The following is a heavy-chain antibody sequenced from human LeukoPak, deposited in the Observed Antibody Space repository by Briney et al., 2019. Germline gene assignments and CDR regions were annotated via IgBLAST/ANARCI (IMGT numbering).Heavy chain of an antibody. J-gene: IGHJ4*02. D-gene: IGHD3-22*01. CDR3: ARGRYSSGYSP. CDR2: IYASGST. V-gene: IGHV4-59*01. CDR1: GGSISSYY. Sequence: SETLSLTCTVSGGSISSYYWSWIRQPPGKGLEWIGYIYASGSTIYNPSLKSRVTISVDTSKNQFSLKLSSVSAADTAVYYCARGRYSSGYSPWGQGTLVTVSS.